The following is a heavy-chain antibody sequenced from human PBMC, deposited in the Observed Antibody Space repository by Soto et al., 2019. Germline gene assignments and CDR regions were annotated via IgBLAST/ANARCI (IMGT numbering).Heavy chain of an antibody. CDR2: IYHSGST. CDR3: ARVIGEWDAFDI. CDR1: SGSISSSNW. D-gene: IGHD3-10*01. J-gene: IGHJ3*02. Sequence: SETLSLTCAVSSGSISSSNWWSCVRQPPGKGLEWIGEIYHSGSTNYNPSLKSRVTISVDKSKNQFSLKLSSVTAADTAVYYCARVIGEWDAFDIWGQGTMVTVSS. V-gene: IGHV4-4*02.